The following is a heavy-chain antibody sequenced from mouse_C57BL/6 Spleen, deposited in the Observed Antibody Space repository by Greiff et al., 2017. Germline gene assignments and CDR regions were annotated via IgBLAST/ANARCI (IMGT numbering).Heavy chain of an antibody. CDR1: GYSITSGYY. CDR3: ARADY. CDR2: ISYDGSN. Sequence: VQLQQSGPGLVKPSQSLSLTCSVTGYSITSGYYWNWIRQFPGNKLEWMGYISYDGSNNYNPSLKNRISITRDTSKNQFFLKLNSVTTEDTATYDCARADYWGQGTSVTVSS. V-gene: IGHV3-6*01. J-gene: IGHJ4*01.